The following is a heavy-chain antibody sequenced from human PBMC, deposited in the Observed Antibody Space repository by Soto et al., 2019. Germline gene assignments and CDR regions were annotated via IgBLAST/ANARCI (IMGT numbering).Heavy chain of an antibody. J-gene: IGHJ4*02. CDR2: IYQSGTT. D-gene: IGHD3-22*01. CDR3: ARDSSGRHDY. Sequence: TSETLSLNCSVSGGSVRSGSYYWTWIRQPPGKGLEWIGYIYQSGTTNYNASLKSRVTISIDTSKNQFFLKLNSVTAADTAVYYCARDSSGRHDYWGQGTLVTVSS. V-gene: IGHV4-61*01. CDR1: GGSVRSGSYY.